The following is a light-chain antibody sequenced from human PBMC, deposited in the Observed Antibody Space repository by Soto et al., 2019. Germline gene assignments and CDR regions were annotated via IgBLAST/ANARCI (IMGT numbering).Light chain of an antibody. Sequence: DVQMTLSPSTLSAFVGDTVAITCRASQSIDTWLAWHQQKPGKAPKLLIYKASSLASGVPSRFSGSGSGSEFTLTISGLQPDDFATYYCLQYNSFRTFGKGTKVDIK. V-gene: IGKV1-5*03. CDR1: QSIDTW. CDR3: LQYNSFRT. J-gene: IGKJ1*01. CDR2: KAS.